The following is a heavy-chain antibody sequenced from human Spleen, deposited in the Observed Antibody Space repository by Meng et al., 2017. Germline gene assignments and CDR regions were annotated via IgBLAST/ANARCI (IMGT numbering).Heavy chain of an antibody. J-gene: IGHJ4*01. CDR3: ASSGWYRGPNYFDY. CDR1: CGSINSGDYS. CDR2: IYFSGST. D-gene: IGHD6-19*01. V-gene: IGHV4-31*01. Sequence: ESGPGLVKPSQTLSLPGTVACGSINSGDYSWSWIRHHPGKGREGIGYIYFSGSTYSNPSLKSLVTISVNPSKNQFSLMVSSVTAADTAVYYCASSGWYRGPNYFDYWGQGTLVTVSS.